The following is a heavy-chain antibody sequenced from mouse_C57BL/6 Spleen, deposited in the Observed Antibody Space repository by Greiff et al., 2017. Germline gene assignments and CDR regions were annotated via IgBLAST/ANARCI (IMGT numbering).Heavy chain of an antibody. V-gene: IGHV5-6*01. CDR2: ISSGGSYT. CDR3: ARLPSNWDVGYFDV. J-gene: IGHJ1*03. D-gene: IGHD4-1*01. Sequence: EVKVVESGGDLVKPGGSLKLSCAASGFTFSSYGMSWVRQTPDKRLEWVATISSGGSYTYYPDSVKGRFTISRDNAKNTLYLQMSSLKSEDTAMYYCARLPSNWDVGYFDVWGTGTTVTVSS. CDR1: GFTFSSYG.